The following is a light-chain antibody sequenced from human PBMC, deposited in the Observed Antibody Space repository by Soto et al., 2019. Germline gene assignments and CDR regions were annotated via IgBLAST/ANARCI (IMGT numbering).Light chain of an antibody. CDR1: SSDVGSYNL. J-gene: IGLJ2*01. Sequence: QSVLTQPASVSGSPRQSITISCTGTSSDVGSYNLVSWYQQHPGKAPKLMIYEGSKRPSGVSNRFSGSKSGNTASLTISGPQAEDEADYYCCSYAGSVVFGGGTKVTVL. V-gene: IGLV2-23*01. CDR3: CSYAGSVV. CDR2: EGS.